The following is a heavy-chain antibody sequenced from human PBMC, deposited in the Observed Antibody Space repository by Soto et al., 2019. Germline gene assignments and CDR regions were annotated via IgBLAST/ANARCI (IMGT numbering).Heavy chain of an antibody. V-gene: IGHV1-8*01. CDR2: MNPNSGNT. J-gene: IGHJ4*02. CDR1: GYTFTSYD. Sequence: ASVKVSCKASGYTFTSYDINWVRQATGEGFEWMGWMNPNSGNTGYAQKFQGRVTMTRDTSITTAYMELSSLRSEDTAVYYCARDPRVYYDSSGYYWVYWGQGTLVTVSS. D-gene: IGHD3-22*01. CDR3: ARDPRVYYDSSGYYWVY.